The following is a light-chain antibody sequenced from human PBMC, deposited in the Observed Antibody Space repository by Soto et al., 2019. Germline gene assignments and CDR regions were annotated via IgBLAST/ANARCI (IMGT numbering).Light chain of an antibody. Sequence: DIQMTQSPSSLSASVGDRVTITCRASQSISSYLNWYQQKPGKAPKLLIYAASSLQSGVPSRFSGSGSGTDFTLTISSLHPEDCATYYCQQSYSTPWTFGQGTKVELK. CDR2: AAS. V-gene: IGKV1-39*01. CDR1: QSISSY. J-gene: IGKJ1*01. CDR3: QQSYSTPWT.